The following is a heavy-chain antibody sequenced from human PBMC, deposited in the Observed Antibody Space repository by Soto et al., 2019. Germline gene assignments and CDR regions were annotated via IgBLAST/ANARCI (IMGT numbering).Heavy chain of an antibody. CDR2: ISAYNGNT. CDR3: ARDDGSGSHYWFDP. Sequence: VASVKVSCKASGYTFTSYGISWVRQAPGQGLEWMGWISAYNGNTNYAQKLQGRVTMTTDTSTSTAYMELRSLRSDDTAVYYCARDDGSGSHYWFDPWGQGTLVTVSS. J-gene: IGHJ5*02. D-gene: IGHD1-26*01. CDR1: GYTFTSYG. V-gene: IGHV1-18*01.